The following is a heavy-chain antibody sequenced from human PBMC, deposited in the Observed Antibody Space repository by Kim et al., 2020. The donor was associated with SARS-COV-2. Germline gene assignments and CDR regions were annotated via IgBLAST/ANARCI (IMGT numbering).Heavy chain of an antibody. V-gene: IGHV4-34*01. CDR3: ARGRRLEPWAFDY. CDR1: GGSFSGYY. J-gene: IGHJ4*02. D-gene: IGHD1-1*01. Sequence: SETLSLTCAVYGGSFSGYYWSWIRQPPGKGLEWIGEINHSGSTNYNPSLKSRVTISVDTSKNQFSLKLSSVTAADTAVYYCARGRRLEPWAFDYWGQGTLVTVSS. CDR2: INHSGST.